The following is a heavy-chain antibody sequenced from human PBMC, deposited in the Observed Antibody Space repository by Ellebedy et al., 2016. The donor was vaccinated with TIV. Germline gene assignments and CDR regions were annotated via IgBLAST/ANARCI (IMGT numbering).Heavy chain of an antibody. CDR2: ISGSGGST. V-gene: IGHV3-23*01. J-gene: IGHJ4*02. CDR1: GFTFSSYA. CDR3: AKVPLLWFGELFDY. D-gene: IGHD3-10*01. Sequence: GESLKISXAASGFTFSSYAMSWVRQAPGKGLEWVSAISGSGGSTYYADSVKGRFTISRDNSKNTLYLQMNSLRAEDTAVYYCAKVPLLWFGELFDYWGQGTLVTVSS.